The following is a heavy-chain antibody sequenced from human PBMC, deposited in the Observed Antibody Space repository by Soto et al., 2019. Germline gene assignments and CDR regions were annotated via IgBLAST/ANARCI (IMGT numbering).Heavy chain of an antibody. Sequence: GGSLRLSCAASGFTVSSNYMSWVRQAPGKGLEWVSVIYSGGSTYYADSVKGRFTISRDNSKNTLYLQMNSLRAEDTAVYYCTHTRGWPPSAFDIWGPGTMVTVSS. CDR2: IYSGGST. J-gene: IGHJ3*02. V-gene: IGHV3-66*01. CDR1: GFTVSSNY. CDR3: THTRGWPPSAFDI. D-gene: IGHD2-15*01.